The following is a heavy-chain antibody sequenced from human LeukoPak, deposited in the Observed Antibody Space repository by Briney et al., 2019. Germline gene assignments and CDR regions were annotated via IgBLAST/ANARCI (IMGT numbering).Heavy chain of an antibody. D-gene: IGHD6-13*01. CDR2: ISSSSSYI. Sequence: PGGCLRLSCAASGFTFNSYSMNWVRQAPGKGLEWVSSISSSSSYIYYADSVKGRFTISRDNAKNSLYLQMNSLRAEDTAVYYCAKDEGMAAAGTWIFDYWGQGTLVTVSS. V-gene: IGHV3-21*01. CDR1: GFTFNSYS. CDR3: AKDEGMAAAGTWIFDY. J-gene: IGHJ4*02.